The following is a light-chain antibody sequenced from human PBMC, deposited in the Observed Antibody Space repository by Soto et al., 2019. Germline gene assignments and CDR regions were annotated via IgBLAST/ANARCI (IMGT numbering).Light chain of an antibody. Sequence: QSVLTQPASVSGSPGQSITIPCTGTGSDVGAYNYVSWYQQYPGKAPKLIIYDVSSRPSGVSNRFSGSKSGNTASLTISGRQAEDEADYYCSSHTTTSTLVVFGGGTKLTVL. CDR3: SSHTTTSTLVV. J-gene: IGLJ2*01. CDR2: DVS. V-gene: IGLV2-14*03. CDR1: GSDVGAYNY.